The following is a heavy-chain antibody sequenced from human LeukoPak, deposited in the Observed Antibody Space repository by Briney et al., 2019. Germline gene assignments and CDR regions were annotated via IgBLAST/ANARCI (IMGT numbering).Heavy chain of an antibody. D-gene: IGHD3-10*01. CDR1: GASISSSSYY. Sequence: SETLSLTCTVSGASISSSSYYWGWIRQPPGKGLEWIGSMYYSGSTYYNPSLKSRVTISVDTSKNQFSLKLTSLTAADTAVYYCAGVTGSYYFYYYMDVWGKGTTVTVSS. CDR3: AGVTGSYYFYYYMDV. V-gene: IGHV4-39*07. J-gene: IGHJ6*03. CDR2: MYYSGST.